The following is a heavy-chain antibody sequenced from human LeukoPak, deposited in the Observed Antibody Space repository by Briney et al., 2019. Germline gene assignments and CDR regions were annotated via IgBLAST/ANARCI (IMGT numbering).Heavy chain of an antibody. J-gene: IGHJ4*02. CDR2: IKPDGSEK. V-gene: IGHV3-7*01. Sequence: GGSLRLSCAASGFTFSGRWMSWVRQAPGKGLEWVANIKPDGSEKNYVDSVKGRFTISRDNAKSSLYLQMNSLRVEDTAVYYCARDPSAGSESWGQGTLVTVSS. CDR3: ARDPSAGSES. D-gene: IGHD6-25*01. CDR1: GFTFSGRW.